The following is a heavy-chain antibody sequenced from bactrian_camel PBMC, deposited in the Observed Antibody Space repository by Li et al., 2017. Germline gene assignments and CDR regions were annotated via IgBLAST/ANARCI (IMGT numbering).Heavy chain of an antibody. CDR2: IAPDGTT. J-gene: IGHJ4*01. V-gene: IGHV3S53*01. D-gene: IGHD6*01. CDR1: GYTAKTCS. CDR3: KTVRYGGSAYACGLAR. Sequence: HVQLVESGGGSVQAGGSLRLSCAASGYTAKTCSWNWYRQAPGKERDFVSSIAPDGTTTYTDSVKGRFTISVDKAKDTVYLQMNSLKPEDTAMYFCKTVRYGGSAYACGLARWGQGTQVTVS.